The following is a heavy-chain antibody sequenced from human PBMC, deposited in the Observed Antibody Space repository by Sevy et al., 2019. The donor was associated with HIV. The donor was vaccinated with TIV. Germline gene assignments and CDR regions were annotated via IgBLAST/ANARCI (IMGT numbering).Heavy chain of an antibody. V-gene: IGHV3-48*03. CDR1: GFTFSRYE. CDR3: ATSRRDDYNYFLDY. CDR2: ISTGGATI. J-gene: IGHJ4*02. D-gene: IGHD4-4*01. Sequence: GGSLRLSCVASGFTFSRYEVNWVRQAPGKGLQWISYISTGGATIYYSDSLKGRFTISRDNAKNSVHLQMNSLRAEDTALYYCATSRRDDYNYFLDYWGQGTLVTVSS.